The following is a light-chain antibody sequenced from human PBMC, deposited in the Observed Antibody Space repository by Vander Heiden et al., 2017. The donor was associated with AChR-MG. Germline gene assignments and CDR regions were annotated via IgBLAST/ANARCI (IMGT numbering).Light chain of an antibody. V-gene: IGKV1-27*01. CDR2: AAS. J-gene: IGKJ4*01. CDR3: QDYNNAPRELT. CDR1: QDISNY. Sequence: DIQMTQSPYSLSASVGDRVTITCRASQDISNYLAWYQQKPGKVPKLLIYAASTLQSGVPSRFSGSGSGTDFTLTISSLQPEDVATFYCQDYNNAPRELTFGGGTKVEIK.